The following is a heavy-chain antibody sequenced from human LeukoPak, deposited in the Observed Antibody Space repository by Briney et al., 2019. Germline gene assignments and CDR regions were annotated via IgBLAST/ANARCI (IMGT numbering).Heavy chain of an antibody. D-gene: IGHD2-2*01. CDR3: ARAVPAAIYWFDP. V-gene: IGHV4-30-4*01. CDR2: IYYSGST. J-gene: IGHJ5*02. CDR1: GGSISSGDYY. Sequence: SQTLSLTCTVSGGSISSGDYYWSWIRQPPGKGLEWIGYIYYSGSTYYNPSLKSRVTISVDTSKNQFSLELSSVTAADTAVYYCARAVPAAIYWFDPWGQGTLVTVSS.